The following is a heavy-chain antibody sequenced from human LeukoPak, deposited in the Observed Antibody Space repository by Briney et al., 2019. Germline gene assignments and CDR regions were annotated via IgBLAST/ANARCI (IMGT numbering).Heavy chain of an antibody. D-gene: IGHD6-13*01. CDR1: GYSFASYC. CDR3: AGAAAGNWFDP. V-gene: IGHV5-51*01. CDR2: IYPGDSDT. Sequence: ESLTIFCKGSGYSFASYCIVWVGHMPGQVLDWMGIIYPGDSDTRYSPSFQGQVTISADKSISTAYLQWSSLKASDTAMYYCAGAAAGNWFDPWGQGTLVTVSS. J-gene: IGHJ5*02.